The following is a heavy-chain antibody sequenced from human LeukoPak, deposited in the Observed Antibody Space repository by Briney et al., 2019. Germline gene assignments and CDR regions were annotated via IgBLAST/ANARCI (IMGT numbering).Heavy chain of an antibody. D-gene: IGHD5-24*01. Sequence: GESLRLSCVASGFTFGDYGMHWVRQVPGKGLEWVSDISWNSVEKRYAGPVRGRFTISRDNAKNSLYLQMSSLTPGDTALYYCAKAVPATNYFDLWGQGTLVTVSS. V-gene: IGHV3-9*01. CDR1: GFTFGDYG. J-gene: IGHJ4*02. CDR3: AKAVPATNYFDL. CDR2: ISWNSVEK.